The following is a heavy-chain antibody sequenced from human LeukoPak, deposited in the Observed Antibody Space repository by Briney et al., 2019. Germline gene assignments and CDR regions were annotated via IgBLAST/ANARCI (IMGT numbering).Heavy chain of an antibody. D-gene: IGHD6-13*01. CDR2: INPNSGGT. V-gene: IGHV1-2*02. Sequence: ASVRVSCKASGYTFTGYYMHWVRQAPGQGLEWMGWINPNSGGTNYAQKFQGRVTMTRDTSISTAYMELSRLRSDDTAVYYCARDGIAGGNWFDPWGQGTPVTVSS. J-gene: IGHJ5*02. CDR3: ARDGIAGGNWFDP. CDR1: GYTFTGYY.